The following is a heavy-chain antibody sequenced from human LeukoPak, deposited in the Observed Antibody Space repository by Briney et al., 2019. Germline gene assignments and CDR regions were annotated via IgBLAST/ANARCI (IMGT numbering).Heavy chain of an antibody. Sequence: SETLSLTCTVSGYSISSGYYWGWIRPPPGKGLEWIGSIYHSGSTYYNPSLKSRVTISVDTSKNQFSLKLSSVTAADTAVYYCAGGIVGATHVDYWGQGTLVTVSS. J-gene: IGHJ4*02. D-gene: IGHD1-26*01. CDR2: IYHSGST. V-gene: IGHV4-38-2*02. CDR1: GYSISSGYY. CDR3: AGGIVGATHVDY.